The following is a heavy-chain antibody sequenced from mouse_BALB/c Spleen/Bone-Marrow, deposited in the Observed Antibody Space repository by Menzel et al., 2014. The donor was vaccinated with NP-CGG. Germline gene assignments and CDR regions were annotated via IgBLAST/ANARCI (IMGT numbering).Heavy chain of an antibody. CDR2: IWAGGST. D-gene: IGHD3-2*02. CDR3: ARRSQGYAMDY. J-gene: IGHJ4*01. V-gene: IGHV2-9*02. Sequence: VKVEESGPGLVAPSQSLSITCTVSGFSLTSYGVHWVRQPPGKGLEWLGVIWAGGSTNYNSALMSRLSISKDNSESQVFLKMNSLQTDDTAMYYCARRSQGYAMDYWGQGTSVTVSS. CDR1: GFSLTSYG.